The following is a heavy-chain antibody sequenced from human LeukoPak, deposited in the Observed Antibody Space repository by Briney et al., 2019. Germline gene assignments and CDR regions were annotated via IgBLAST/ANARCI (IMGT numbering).Heavy chain of an antibody. D-gene: IGHD3-22*01. CDR1: GFTFSSYG. CDR3: AKDRSTMIVVGNFDY. CDR2: IRYDGSNK. V-gene: IGHV3-30*02. J-gene: IGHJ4*02. Sequence: GGSLRLSCAASGFTFSSYGMHWVRQAPGKGLEWVAFIRYDGSNKYYADSVKGRFTISRDNSKNTLYLQMNSLRAEDTAVYYCAKDRSTMIVVGNFDYWGQGTLVTVSS.